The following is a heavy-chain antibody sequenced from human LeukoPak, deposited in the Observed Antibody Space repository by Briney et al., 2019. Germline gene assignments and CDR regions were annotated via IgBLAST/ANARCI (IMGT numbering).Heavy chain of an antibody. J-gene: IGHJ4*02. CDR3: TTDPMNIVVVPGY. D-gene: IGHD2-2*01. Sequence: GGSLRLSCAASGVTFSNAWMSWVRQAPGKGLEWVGRIKSKTDGGTTDYAAPVKGRFTISRDDSKNTLYLQMNSLKTEDTAVYYCTTDPMNIVVVPGYWGQGTLVTVSS. CDR2: IKSKTDGGTT. V-gene: IGHV3-15*01. CDR1: GVTFSNAW.